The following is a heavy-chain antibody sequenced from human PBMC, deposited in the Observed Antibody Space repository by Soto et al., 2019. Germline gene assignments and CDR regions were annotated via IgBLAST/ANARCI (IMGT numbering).Heavy chain of an antibody. CDR2: IIPIFGTA. D-gene: IGHD5-12*01. V-gene: IGHV1-69*13. CDR1: GGTFSSYA. Sequence: SVKVSCNASGGTFSSYAISWVRQAPGQGLEWMGGIIPIFGTANYAQKFQGRVTITADESTSTAHMELSSLRSEDTAVYYCAREDSGYDYLRASHYYYGMDVRGQGTTVTVSS. CDR3: AREDSGYDYLRASHYYYGMDV. J-gene: IGHJ6*02.